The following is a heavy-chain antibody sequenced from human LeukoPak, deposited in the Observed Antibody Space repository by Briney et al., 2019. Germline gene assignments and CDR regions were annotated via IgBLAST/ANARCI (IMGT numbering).Heavy chain of an antibody. V-gene: IGHV4-4*02. CDR3: ARWPIFLGSGSEYY. Sequence: KSSETLSLTCAVSGGSISSSNWWSWVRQPPGKGLEWIGEIYHSGSTNYNPSLKSRVTISVDKSKNQFSLKLSSVTAADTAVYYCARWPIFLGSGSEYYWGQGTLATVSS. D-gene: IGHD3-10*01. J-gene: IGHJ4*02. CDR2: IYHSGST. CDR1: GGSISSSNW.